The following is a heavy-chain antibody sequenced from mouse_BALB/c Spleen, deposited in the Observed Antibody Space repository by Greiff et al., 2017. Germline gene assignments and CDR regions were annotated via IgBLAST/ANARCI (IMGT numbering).Heavy chain of an antibody. D-gene: IGHD2-1*01. CDR1: GYTFTDYN. CDR2: INPNNGGT. V-gene: IGHV1-18*01. J-gene: IGHJ2*01. CDR3: ARNYYGNHGDYFDY. Sequence: EVQLQQSGPELVKPGASVKIPCKASGYTFTDYNMDWVKQSHGKSLEWIGDINPNNGGTIYNQKFKGKATLTVDKSSSTAYMELRSLTSEDTAVYYCARNYYGNHGDYFDYWGQGTTLTVSS.